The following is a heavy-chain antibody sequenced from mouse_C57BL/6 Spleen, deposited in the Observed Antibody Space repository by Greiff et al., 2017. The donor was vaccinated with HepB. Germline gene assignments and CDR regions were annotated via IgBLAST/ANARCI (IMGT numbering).Heavy chain of an antibody. J-gene: IGHJ2*01. CDR3: ARSHGGYGYY. V-gene: IGHV1-82*01. D-gene: IGHD2-3*01. Sequence: QVQLQQSGPELVKPGASVKISCKASGYAFSSSWMNWVKQRPGKGLEWIGRIYPGDGDTNYNGKFKGKATLTADKSSITAYMQLSSLTSEDSAVYFCARSHGGYGYYWGQGTTLTVSS. CDR1: GYAFSSSW. CDR2: IYPGDGDT.